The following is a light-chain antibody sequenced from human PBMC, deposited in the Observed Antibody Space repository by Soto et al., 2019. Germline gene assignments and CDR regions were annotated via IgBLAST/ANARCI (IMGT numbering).Light chain of an antibody. Sequence: DIQMTQSSSTLSASVGDRVTITCRASQSISGWLAWYQQKPGKAPNLLIYKASSLQSAVPSRFSGSGSGTEFTLTISSLQPDDFATYYCQQYNSYPYTFGQGTKLEIK. CDR3: QQYNSYPYT. CDR1: QSISGW. CDR2: KAS. V-gene: IGKV1-5*03. J-gene: IGKJ2*01.